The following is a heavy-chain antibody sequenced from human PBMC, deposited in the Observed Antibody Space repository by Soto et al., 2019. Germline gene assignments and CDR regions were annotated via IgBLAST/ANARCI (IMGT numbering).Heavy chain of an antibody. D-gene: IGHD5-18*01. CDR2: IIPILGIA. Sequence: ASVKLSCKACGGSFSSYTISWVRQAPRQGLEWMGRIIPILGIANYAQKFQGRVTITADKSTSTAYMELSSLRSEDTAVYYCARDIGVDTAISFSAGMDVWGQGTTVTVS. J-gene: IGHJ6*02. CDR1: GGSFSSYT. V-gene: IGHV1-69*04. CDR3: ARDIGVDTAISFSAGMDV.